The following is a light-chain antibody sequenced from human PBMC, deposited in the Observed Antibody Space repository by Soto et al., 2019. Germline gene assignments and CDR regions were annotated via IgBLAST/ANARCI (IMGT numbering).Light chain of an antibody. J-gene: IGLJ2*01. CDR3: QAWDSSTAV. V-gene: IGLV3-1*01. CDR2: QDS. CDR1: KSGDKY. Sequence: SYELTQPPSVSVSPGQTARITCSGDKSGDKYACWYQQKPGQSPVLVIYQDSKRPSGIPERFSGSNSRNTATLTISGTQAMDEADYYCQAWDSSTAVFGGGTKRTVL.